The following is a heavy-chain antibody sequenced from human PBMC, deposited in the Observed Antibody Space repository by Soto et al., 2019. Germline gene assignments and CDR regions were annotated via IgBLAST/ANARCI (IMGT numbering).Heavy chain of an antibody. V-gene: IGHV5-10-1*01. CDR2: IDPSDSYT. CDR1: GYSFTSYW. J-gene: IGHJ4*02. D-gene: IGHD3-22*01. CDR3: ASTHDSGGYNSPTFDY. Sequence: PGESLKISCKGSGYSFTSYWISWVRQMPGKGLEWMGRIDPSDSYTNYSPSFQGHVTISADKSISTAYLQWSSLKASDTAMYYCASTHDSGGYNSPTFDYWGQGTLVTVS.